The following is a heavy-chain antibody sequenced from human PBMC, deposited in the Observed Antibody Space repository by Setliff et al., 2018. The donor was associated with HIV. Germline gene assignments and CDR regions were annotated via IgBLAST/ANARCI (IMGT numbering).Heavy chain of an antibody. CDR3: AREWVLAATGTGIDP. CDR1: GGSITSGSYY. D-gene: IGHD6-13*01. CDR2: ISTSGST. J-gene: IGHJ5*02. V-gene: IGHV4-61*09. Sequence: PSETLSLTCTVSGGSITSGSYYWTWIRQPAGKGLEWIGHISTSGSTNYNPSLKSRVTISVDSSKNQFSLRLSSVTAADTAVYYCAREWVLAATGTGIDPWGQGTLVTVS.